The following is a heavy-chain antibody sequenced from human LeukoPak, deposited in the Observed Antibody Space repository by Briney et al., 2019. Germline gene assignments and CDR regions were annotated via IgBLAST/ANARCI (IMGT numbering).Heavy chain of an antibody. Sequence: GESLKISCKGSGYSFTSYWFGWVRQMPGKGLEWMGIIYPGDSDTRYSPSFQGQVTISADKSISTAYLQWSSLKASDTAMYYCARLRIFGGTVTSFDYWGQGTLVTVSS. CDR2: IYPGDSDT. CDR3: ARLRIFGGTVTSFDY. J-gene: IGHJ4*02. V-gene: IGHV5-51*01. D-gene: IGHD4-11*01. CDR1: GYSFTSYW.